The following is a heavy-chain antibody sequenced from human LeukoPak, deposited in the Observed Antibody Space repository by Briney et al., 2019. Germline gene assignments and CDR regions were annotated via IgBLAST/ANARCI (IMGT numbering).Heavy chain of an antibody. CDR1: GGSISSGGDY. CDR3: ARGIYCSGGSCYSTSPYYFDY. V-gene: IGHV4-39*07. J-gene: IGHJ4*02. Sequence: SETLSLTCTVSGGSISSGGDYWSWIRQPPGKGLEWIGEINHSGSTNYNPSLKSRVTISVDTSKNQFSLKLSSVTAAATAVYYCARGIYCSGGSCYSTSPYYFDYWGQGTLVTVSS. D-gene: IGHD2-15*01. CDR2: INHSGST.